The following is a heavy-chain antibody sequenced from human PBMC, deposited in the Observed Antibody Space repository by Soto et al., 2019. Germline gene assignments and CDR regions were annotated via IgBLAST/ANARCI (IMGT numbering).Heavy chain of an antibody. CDR2: IHHGGTP. Sequence: QMQLQESGSGLVKPSQTLSLTCAVSGASISSGDYSWSWVRQPPGKGLEWIGHIHHGGTPYYKASLKRRVTISQHRSKNQVSLGLSSVTAAATAMYFCARVAYSGSEYFFASWGQGILVTVSS. J-gene: IGHJ4*02. CDR1: GASISSGDYS. V-gene: IGHV4-30-2*01. CDR3: ARVAYSGSEYFFAS. D-gene: IGHD5-12*01.